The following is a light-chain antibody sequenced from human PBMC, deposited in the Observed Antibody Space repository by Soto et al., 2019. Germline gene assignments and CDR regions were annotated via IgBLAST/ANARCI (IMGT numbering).Light chain of an antibody. Sequence: EIVLTQSPATLSLSPGEGATLSCRASQSVSSDLAWYQQKPGQPPRLLIYDASSRATDIPARFSGGGSGTDFTLTISSLEPEDFEVYSCQQRKNWPRTFGQGTKVEIK. CDR3: QQRKNWPRT. J-gene: IGKJ1*01. V-gene: IGKV3-11*01. CDR2: DAS. CDR1: QSVSSD.